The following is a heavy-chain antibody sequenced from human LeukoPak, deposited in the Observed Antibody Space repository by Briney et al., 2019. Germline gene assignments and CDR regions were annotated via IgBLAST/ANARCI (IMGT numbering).Heavy chain of an antibody. Sequence: PSETLSLTCTVSGGSISSSPYYWGWIRQPPGKGLEWIGSIYYSGGTYYKPSLKSRVTISVDTSKNQFSLKLSSVTAADTAVYYCARHQRGHSSSPPYYFDYWGQGTLVTVSS. J-gene: IGHJ4*02. V-gene: IGHV4-39*01. CDR2: IYYSGGT. CDR3: ARHQRGHSSSPPYYFDY. D-gene: IGHD6-13*01. CDR1: GGSISSSPYY.